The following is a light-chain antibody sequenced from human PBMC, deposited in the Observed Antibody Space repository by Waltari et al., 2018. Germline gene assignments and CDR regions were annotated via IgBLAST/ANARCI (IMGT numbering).Light chain of an antibody. Sequence: DIVMTQSPDSLAVSLGERAPINCKSSQSVLYSSENKNPLAWYQQKPGQPPKLLIYWASTRESGVPDRFSGSGSGTDFTLTISSLQAEDVAVYYCQQYYSTPLTFGGGTKVEIK. J-gene: IGKJ4*01. V-gene: IGKV4-1*01. CDR3: QQYYSTPLT. CDR1: QSVLYSSENKNP. CDR2: WAS.